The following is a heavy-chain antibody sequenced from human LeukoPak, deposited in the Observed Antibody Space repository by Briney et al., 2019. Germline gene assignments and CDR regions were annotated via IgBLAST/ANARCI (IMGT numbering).Heavy chain of an antibody. V-gene: IGHV4-61*02. J-gene: IGHJ6*03. CDR2: IYTSGNT. CDR3: ARARIYCSSTSCYPPYYMDV. Sequence: SQTLSLTCTVSGGSISRSSFYWSWIRQPAGKGLEWIGRIYTSGNTNYNPSLQSRASISIDTSKNQFSLKLSSVTAADTAVYHCARARIYCSSTSCYPPYYMDVWGKGTTVTVSS. D-gene: IGHD2-2*01. CDR1: GGSISRSSFY.